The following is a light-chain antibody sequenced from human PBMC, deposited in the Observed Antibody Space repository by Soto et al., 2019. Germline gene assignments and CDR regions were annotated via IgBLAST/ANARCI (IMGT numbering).Light chain of an antibody. CDR1: QSVSSIY. Sequence: EIGVTQSPGTMSLSPGERATLSCRASQSVSSIYLAWYQHKPGQAPRLLIYGASSRATGIPDRFSGSGSGTDFPLTISRLEPEDFAVYYCQQYGSSPRTFGQGAKLEIK. V-gene: IGKV3-20*01. CDR3: QQYGSSPRT. J-gene: IGKJ2*01. CDR2: GAS.